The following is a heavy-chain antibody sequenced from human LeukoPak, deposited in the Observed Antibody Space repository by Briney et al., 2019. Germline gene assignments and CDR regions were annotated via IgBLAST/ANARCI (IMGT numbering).Heavy chain of an antibody. CDR1: GGSFSGYY. V-gene: IGHV4-34*01. CDR2: INHSGST. Sequence: SETLSLTCAVYGGSFSGYYWSWIRQPPGKGLEWIGEINHSGSTNYNPSLKSRVTISVDTSKNQFSLKLSSVTAADTAVYYCARRGLIAVAADLDYWGQGTLVTVSS. CDR3: ARRGLIAVAADLDY. J-gene: IGHJ4*02. D-gene: IGHD6-19*01.